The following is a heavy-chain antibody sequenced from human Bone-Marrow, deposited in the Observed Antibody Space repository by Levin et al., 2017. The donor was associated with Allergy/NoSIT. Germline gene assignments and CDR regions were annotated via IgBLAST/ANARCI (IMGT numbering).Heavy chain of an antibody. J-gene: IGHJ4*02. CDR3: AKDEISSSGWYIDY. CDR1: GFPFNSYT. V-gene: IGHV3-21*04. Sequence: LSLTCAASGFPFNSYTMNWVRQAPGKGLEWVSSISSNSIYIRYADSMKGRFTISRDNSKNTLYLQMNSLRAEDTAVYYCAKDEISSSGWYIDYWGQGTLVTVSS. D-gene: IGHD6-19*01. CDR2: ISSNSIYI.